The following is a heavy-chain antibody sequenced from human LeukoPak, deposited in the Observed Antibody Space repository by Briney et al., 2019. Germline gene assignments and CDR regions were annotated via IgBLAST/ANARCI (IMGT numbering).Heavy chain of an antibody. J-gene: IGHJ4*02. CDR1: GFPFSSYS. V-gene: IGHV3-21*01. CDR3: ARDYIGTPYCGGDCYSREDY. CDR2: ISSSSSYI. Sequence: PGGSLRLSCSASGFPFSSYSMNWVRQAPGKGLEWVSSISSSSSYIYYADSVKGRFTISRDNAKNSLYLQMNSLRAEDTAVYYCARDYIGTPYCGGDCYSREDYWGQGTLVTVSS. D-gene: IGHD2-21*02.